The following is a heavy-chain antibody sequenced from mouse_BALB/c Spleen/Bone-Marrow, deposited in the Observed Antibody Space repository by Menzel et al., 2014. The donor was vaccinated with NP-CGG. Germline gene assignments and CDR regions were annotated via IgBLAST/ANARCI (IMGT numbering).Heavy chain of an antibody. Sequence: VKLMESGAELVKPGASVKLSCKASGYTFTSYYMYWVKQRPGQGLEWIGEINPSNGGTNFNEKFKGKATLTVDKSSSTAYMQLSSLTSEDSAVYYCTRSYYGNYFDVWGAGTTVTVSS. J-gene: IGHJ1*01. CDR2: INPSNGGT. V-gene: IGHV1S81*02. CDR1: GYTFTSYY. D-gene: IGHD2-1*01. CDR3: TRSYYGNYFDV.